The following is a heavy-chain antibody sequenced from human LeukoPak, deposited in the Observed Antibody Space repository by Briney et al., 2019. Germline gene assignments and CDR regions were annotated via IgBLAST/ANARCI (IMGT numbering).Heavy chain of an antibody. V-gene: IGHV4-34*01. CDR2: INHSGST. Sequence: SETLSLTCAVYGGSFSGYYWSWIRQPPGKGLEWIGEINHSGSTNYNPSLKSRVTISVDTSKNQFSLKLSSVTAADTAVYYCARDRVDTAMVEYYFDYWGQGTLVTVSS. CDR3: ARDRVDTAMVEYYFDY. CDR1: GGSFSGYY. D-gene: IGHD5-18*01. J-gene: IGHJ4*02.